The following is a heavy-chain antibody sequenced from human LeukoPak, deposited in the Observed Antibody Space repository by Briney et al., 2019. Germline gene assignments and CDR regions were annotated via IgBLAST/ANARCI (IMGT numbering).Heavy chain of an antibody. CDR3: ATGSDFYYDS. V-gene: IGHV3-30*12. CDR1: GFTFSSYG. J-gene: IGHJ5*01. D-gene: IGHD1-26*01. Sequence: GGSLRLSCAASGFTFSSYGMHWVRQAPGKGRKWVAAIPHDGSSALYADSVKGRYIISRDNSKNTQYLQMNSLRIEDSAVYYCATGSDFYYDSWGQGILVTVSS. CDR2: IPHDGSSA.